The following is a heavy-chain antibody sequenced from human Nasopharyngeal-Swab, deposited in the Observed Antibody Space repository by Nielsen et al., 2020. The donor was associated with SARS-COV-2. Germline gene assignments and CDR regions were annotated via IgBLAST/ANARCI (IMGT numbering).Heavy chain of an antibody. CDR3: ARDHLMTVTIPYYYYGMDV. J-gene: IGHJ6*02. CDR2: ISSSSSYI. V-gene: IGHV3-21*01. D-gene: IGHD4-11*01. CDR1: GLTVSSTY. Sequence: GGSLRLSCAVSGLTVSSTYMSWVRQAPGKGLEWVSSISSSSSYIYYADSVKGRFTISRDNAKNSLYLQMNSLRAEDTAVYYCARDHLMTVTIPYYYYGMDVWGQGTTVTVSS.